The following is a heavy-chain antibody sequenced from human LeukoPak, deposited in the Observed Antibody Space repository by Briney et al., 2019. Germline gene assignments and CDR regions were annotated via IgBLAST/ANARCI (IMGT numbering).Heavy chain of an antibody. V-gene: IGHV4-4*07. D-gene: IGHD3-10*01. CDR1: GGSISSYY. CDR3: ARDEVTMVRGVIIGNWFDP. CDR2: IYTSGST. J-gene: IGHJ5*02. Sequence: PSETLSLTCTVSGGSISSYYWSWIRQPAGKGLEWIGRIYTSGSTNYNPSLKSRATMSVDTSKNQFSLKLSSVTAADTAVYYCARDEVTMVRGVIIGNWFDPWGQGTLVTVSS.